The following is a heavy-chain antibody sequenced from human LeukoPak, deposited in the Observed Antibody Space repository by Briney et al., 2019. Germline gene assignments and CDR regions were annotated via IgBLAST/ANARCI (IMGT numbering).Heavy chain of an antibody. J-gene: IGHJ3*02. Sequence: PGGSLRLSCAGSGSTFSSYVMIWVRQAPGKGLEWVSGISGGGASTYYADSVKGRFTISRDNSKNTLYLQMNSLRAEDTAVYYCAKGSHPYDVLTGYFPGDAFDIWGQGTMVTVSS. CDR1: GSTFSSYV. D-gene: IGHD3-9*01. V-gene: IGHV3-23*01. CDR3: AKGSHPYDVLTGYFPGDAFDI. CDR2: ISGGGAST.